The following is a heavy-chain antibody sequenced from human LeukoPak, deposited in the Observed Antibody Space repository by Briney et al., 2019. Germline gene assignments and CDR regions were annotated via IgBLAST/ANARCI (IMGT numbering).Heavy chain of an antibody. D-gene: IGHD2-15*01. CDR1: GYTFTSYV. V-gene: IGHV1-8*01. J-gene: IGHJ6*02. CDR3: ARGGWNIVVVASYYGMDV. CDR2: MNPNSGNT. Sequence: ASVKVSCMASGYTFTSYVINWVRPATGQVLEWMGLMNPNSGNTGYAQKFQGRVTMTRNTSISTAYMELSSLRSEDTAVYYCARGGWNIVVVASYYGMDVWGQGTTVTVSS.